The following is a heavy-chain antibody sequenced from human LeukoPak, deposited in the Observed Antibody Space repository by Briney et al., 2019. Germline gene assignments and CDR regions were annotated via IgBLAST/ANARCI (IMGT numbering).Heavy chain of an antibody. V-gene: IGHV3-7*03. D-gene: IGHD1-1*01. CDR3: ATTRGFDY. Sequence: GGSLRLSCAASGFTFSSFGMHWVRQTPGKGLEWVANIKEDGGEKYYVDSVKGRFTISGDNAKSSLFLQMNSLRTEDTAVYYCATTRGFDYWGQGTLVTVSS. CDR2: IKEDGGEK. CDR1: GFTFSSFG. J-gene: IGHJ4*02.